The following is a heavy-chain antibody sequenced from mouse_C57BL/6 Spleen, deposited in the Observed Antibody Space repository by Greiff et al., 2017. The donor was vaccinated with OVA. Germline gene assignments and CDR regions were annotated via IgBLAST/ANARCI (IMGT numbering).Heavy chain of an antibody. CDR3: ARWVYYYGKGYFDV. CDR1: GYAFTNYL. Sequence: QVQLQQSGAELVRPGTSVKVSCKASGYAFTNYLIEWVKQRPGQGLEWIGVINPGSGGTNYNEKFKGKATLTADKSSSTAYMQLSSLTSEDSAVYFCARWVYYYGKGYFDVWGTGTTVTVSS. D-gene: IGHD1-1*01. J-gene: IGHJ1*03. CDR2: INPGSGGT. V-gene: IGHV1-54*01.